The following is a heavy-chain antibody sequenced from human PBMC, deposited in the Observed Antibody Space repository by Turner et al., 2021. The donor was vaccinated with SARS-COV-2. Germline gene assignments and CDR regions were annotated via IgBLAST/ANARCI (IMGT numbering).Heavy chain of an antibody. CDR2: IYYSGST. CDR3: ARHGPTSTTKAFDP. J-gene: IGHJ5*02. CDR1: GGSISSSYYY. V-gene: IGHV4-39*01. Sequence: QLQLQESGPGLVKPSETLSLSCTVSGGSISSSYYYWGWIRQPPGKGLEWIGIIYYSGSTYYNPSLKSRVTISVDTSKNQFSLKLNSVTAADTAVYYCARHGPTSTTKAFDPWGQGTLVTVSS. D-gene: IGHD4-17*01.